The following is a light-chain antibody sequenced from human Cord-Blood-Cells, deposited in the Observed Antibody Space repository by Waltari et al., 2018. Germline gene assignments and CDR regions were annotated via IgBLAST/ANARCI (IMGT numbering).Light chain of an antibody. Sequence: QSALTQPASASGSPGQSITISCTGTSSDVGGYNYVSWYQQHPGKAPKLMIYDVSNRPSGVSNRFSGSKSGNTASLTISGHQAEDEADYYCSSYTSSSTVVCGGGTKLTVL. J-gene: IGLJ2*01. V-gene: IGLV2-14*01. CDR1: SSDVGGYNY. CDR3: SSYTSSSTVV. CDR2: DVS.